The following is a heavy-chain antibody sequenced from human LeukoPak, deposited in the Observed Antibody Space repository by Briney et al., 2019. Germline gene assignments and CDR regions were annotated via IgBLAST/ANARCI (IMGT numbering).Heavy chain of an antibody. V-gene: IGHV3-20*04. Sequence: PGGSLRLACVASGLTVDDYGMGWVRQAPGKGLEWVSGINWNGGTTTYADSVKGRFTISRDNAKNSLYLQMNSLRVEDTAFYYCSRNSGANVYTYSFPYWGRGTLVTVSS. CDR1: GLTVDDYG. J-gene: IGHJ4*02. CDR2: INWNGGTT. D-gene: IGHD1-26*01. CDR3: SRNSGANVYTYSFPY.